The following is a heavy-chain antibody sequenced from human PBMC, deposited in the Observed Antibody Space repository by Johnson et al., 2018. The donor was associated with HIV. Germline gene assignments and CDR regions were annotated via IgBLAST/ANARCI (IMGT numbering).Heavy chain of an antibody. V-gene: IGHV3-30*02. CDR2: IRYDGSNT. CDR3: AKDWSRTVGATLGPGAFDI. Sequence: QVQLVESGGGVVQPGGSLRLSCAASGFTFSSYGMHWVRQAPGKGLAWVAFIRYDGSNTYSADSVKGRFTISRDNSKNTLYLQMNSLRAEDTAVYYCAKDWSRTVGATLGPGAFDIWGQGTMVTVSS. CDR1: GFTFSSYG. J-gene: IGHJ3*02. D-gene: IGHD1-26*01.